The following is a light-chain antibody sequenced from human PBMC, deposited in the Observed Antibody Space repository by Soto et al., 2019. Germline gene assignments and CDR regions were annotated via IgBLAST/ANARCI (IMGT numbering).Light chain of an antibody. J-gene: IGKJ4*01. CDR3: QQYNNRPSLT. V-gene: IGKV3-15*01. CDR2: GAS. CDR1: QSVSSN. Sequence: EIVMTQSPATLSVSPGERATLSCRASQSVSSNLAWYQQKPGQAPRLIIYGASTGATGIPARFSGSGSGTEFTLTISSLQSEDFAVYYCQQYNNRPSLTFGGGTKVDIK.